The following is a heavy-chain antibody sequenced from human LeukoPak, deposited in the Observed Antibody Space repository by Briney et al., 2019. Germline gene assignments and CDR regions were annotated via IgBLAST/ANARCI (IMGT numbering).Heavy chain of an antibody. J-gene: IGHJ4*02. V-gene: IGHV3-30*02. CDR2: IRYDGSNK. Sequence: GGSPRLSCAASGFTFSSYAAHWVRQAPGKGLEWVAFIRYDGSNKYYADSVKGRFTISRDNSKDTLYLQMNSLRAEDTAVYYCAKVEYTSSWYGVGSLDYWGQGTLVTVSS. CDR1: GFTFSSYA. CDR3: AKVEYTSSWYGVGSLDY. D-gene: IGHD6-13*01.